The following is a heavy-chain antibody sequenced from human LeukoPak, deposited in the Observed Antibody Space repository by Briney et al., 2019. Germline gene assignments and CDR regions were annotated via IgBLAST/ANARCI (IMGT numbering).Heavy chain of an antibody. CDR1: GYTFTGYY. CDR2: INPNSGGT. J-gene: IGHJ3*02. V-gene: IGHV1-2*02. Sequence: ASVKVSCKASGYTFTGYYMHWVRQAPGQGLEWMGWINPNSGGTNYAQKFQGRVTMTRDTSISTAYMELSRLRSDDTAVYYCARDPWAPSSAFDIWGQGTMVTVSS. CDR3: ARDPWAPSSAFDI. D-gene: IGHD1-26*01.